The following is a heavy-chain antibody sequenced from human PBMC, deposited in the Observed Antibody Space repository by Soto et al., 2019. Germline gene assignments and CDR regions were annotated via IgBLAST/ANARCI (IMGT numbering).Heavy chain of an antibody. D-gene: IGHD3-3*01. V-gene: IGHV3-43*01. Sequence: GGSLILSCAASGFRFDDYNIHWVRQAPGKGLEWVSLITWNGGNTYYADSVKGRFTISRDGTTKSVSLQMTSLRTEDTGLYYCARETLSFGSALDVWGQGTTVTVSS. CDR3: ARETLSFGSALDV. J-gene: IGHJ6*02. CDR1: GFRFDDYN. CDR2: ITWNGGNT.